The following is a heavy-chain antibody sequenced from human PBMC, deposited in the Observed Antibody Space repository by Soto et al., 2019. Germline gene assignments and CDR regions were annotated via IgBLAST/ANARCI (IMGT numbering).Heavy chain of an antibody. J-gene: IGHJ4*02. Sequence: SESLSVRCDVSGYPISSGYYWGWIRQPPGKGLEWIGSMYYSGTALYSPSVRNRVTISLDKSKNRFSLQLSSVTAADTAIYYCARADGYTFLYYFDYWGQGALVPVSS. CDR3: ARADGYTFLYYFDY. CDR2: MYYSGTA. D-gene: IGHD3-3*02. CDR1: GYPISSGYY. V-gene: IGHV4-38-2*01.